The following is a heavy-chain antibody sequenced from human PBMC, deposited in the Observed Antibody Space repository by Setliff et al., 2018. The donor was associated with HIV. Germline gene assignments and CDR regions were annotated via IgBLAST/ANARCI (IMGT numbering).Heavy chain of an antibody. J-gene: IGHJ4*02. Sequence: GGSLRLSCAASGFTLSSAWMSWVRQAPGKGLEWVGRIKSNSDGATIDYAAPVKDRFTISRDDSKGTLYLQLNSLKTEDTAFYYCAAGNIVAAGAPEYWGQGAQVTVSS. CDR2: IKSNSDGATI. V-gene: IGHV3-15*01. CDR1: GFTLSSAW. CDR3: AAGNIVAAGAPEY. D-gene: IGHD2-21*01.